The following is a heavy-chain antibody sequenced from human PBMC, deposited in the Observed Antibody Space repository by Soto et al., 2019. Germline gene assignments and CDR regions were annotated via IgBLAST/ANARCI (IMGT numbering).Heavy chain of an antibody. Sequence: EVQLLGSGGGLVQPGGSLRLSCAASGFTFSSYAMSWVRQAPGKGLEWVSAISGSGGSTYYADSVKGRFTISRDNSKNTLYLQMNSLRAEDTAVYYCAKTPGVYDFWSGYYFDYWGQGTLVTVSS. D-gene: IGHD3-3*01. J-gene: IGHJ4*02. CDR1: GFTFSSYA. V-gene: IGHV3-23*01. CDR2: ISGSGGST. CDR3: AKTPGVYDFWSGYYFDY.